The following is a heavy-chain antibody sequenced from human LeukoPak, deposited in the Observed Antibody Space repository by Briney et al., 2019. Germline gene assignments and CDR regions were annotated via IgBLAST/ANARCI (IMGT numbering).Heavy chain of an antibody. CDR1: GYTFTGHA. CDR3: AKGGWVAVTGMDS. CDR2: INTKTGNP. Sequence: ASVKVSCKASGYTFTGHAMNWVRQAPGQGPEWMGYINTKTGNPTYARGFTGRFLQISSLKPEDTGVYYCAKGGWVAVTGMDSWGQGTLVTVSS. J-gene: IGHJ4*02. V-gene: IGHV7-4-1*02. D-gene: IGHD6-19*01.